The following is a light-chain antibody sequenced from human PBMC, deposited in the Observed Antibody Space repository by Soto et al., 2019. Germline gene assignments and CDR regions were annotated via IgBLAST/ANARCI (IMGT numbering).Light chain of an antibody. Sequence: IVLTQSPGTLSLSPGERATLSCRASQSVSDNYLAWYQKKPGQAPRLLIYGASSWAAGIPDRFSGSGSGTDFTLTISRLEPEECAVYYCQQYGSSPDTFGPGTKLEI. CDR1: QSVSDNY. CDR2: GAS. J-gene: IGKJ2*01. V-gene: IGKV3-20*01. CDR3: QQYGSSPDT.